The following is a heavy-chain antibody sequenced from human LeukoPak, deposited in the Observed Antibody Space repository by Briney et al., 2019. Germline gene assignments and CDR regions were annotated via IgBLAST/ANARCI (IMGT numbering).Heavy chain of an antibody. D-gene: IGHD3-10*01. CDR1: GGSISSYY. J-gene: IGHJ4*02. CDR3: AASPYYGSGSYYEAPFDY. Sequence: SETLSLTCTVSGGSISSYYWSWIRQPPGKGLEWIGYIYYSGSTNYNPSPKSRVTISVDTSKNQFSLKLSSVTAADTAVYYCAASPYYGSGSYYEAPFDYWGQGTLVTVSS. CDR2: IYYSGST. V-gene: IGHV4-59*01.